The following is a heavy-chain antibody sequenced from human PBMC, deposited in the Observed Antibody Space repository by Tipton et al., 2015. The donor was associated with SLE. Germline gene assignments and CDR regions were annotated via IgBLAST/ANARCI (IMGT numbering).Heavy chain of an antibody. CDR3: ARSRTGSDAFDM. CDR1: GGSISSSSYY. J-gene: IGHJ3*02. CDR2: IYYSGST. Sequence: TLSLTCTVSGGSISSSSYYWGWTRQPPGKGLEWIGSIYYSGSTYYNPSLKSRVTISVDTSKNQFSLKLSSVTAADTAVYHCARSRTGSDAFDMWGQGTMVTVSS. D-gene: IGHD1-1*01. V-gene: IGHV4-39*07.